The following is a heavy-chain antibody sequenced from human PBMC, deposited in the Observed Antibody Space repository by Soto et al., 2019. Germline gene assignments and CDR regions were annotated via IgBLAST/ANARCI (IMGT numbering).Heavy chain of an antibody. CDR3: ARFPTQPKVTSTWGAFDI. Sequence: PSETLSLTCTVSGGSISSGDYYWSWIRRPPGKGLEWIGYIYYSGSTYYNPSLKSRVTISVDTSKNQFSLKLSSVTAADTAVYYCARFPTQPKVTSTWGAFDIWGQGTMVTVSS. D-gene: IGHD2-21*02. CDR1: GGSISSGDYY. CDR2: IYYSGST. V-gene: IGHV4-30-4*01. J-gene: IGHJ3*02.